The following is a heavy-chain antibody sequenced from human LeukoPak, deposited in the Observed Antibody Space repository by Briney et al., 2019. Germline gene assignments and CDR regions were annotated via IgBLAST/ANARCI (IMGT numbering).Heavy chain of an antibody. CDR2: FDPEDGET. Sequence: ASVKVSCKVSGYTLTELSMHWVRQAPGKGLEWMGGFDPEDGETIYAQKFQGRVTMTEDTSTDTAYMELSSLRSEDTAVYYCATDLRGSYFNHVACDIWGQGTMVTVSS. V-gene: IGHV1-24*01. CDR3: ATDLRGSYFNHVACDI. D-gene: IGHD1-26*01. CDR1: GYTLTELS. J-gene: IGHJ3*02.